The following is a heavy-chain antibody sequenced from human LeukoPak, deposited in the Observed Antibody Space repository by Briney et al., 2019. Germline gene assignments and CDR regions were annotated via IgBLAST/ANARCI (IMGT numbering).Heavy chain of an antibody. V-gene: IGHV4-59*01. D-gene: IGHD3-10*01. Sequence: SETQSLTCTVSGGSISSYYWSWIRQPPGKGLEWIGYIYYSGSTNYNPSLKSRVTISVDTSKNQFSLKLSSVTAADTAVYYCARDRGNFYYYYGMDVWGQGTTVTVSS. CDR3: ARDRGNFYYYYGMDV. CDR2: IYYSGST. CDR1: GGSISSYY. J-gene: IGHJ6*02.